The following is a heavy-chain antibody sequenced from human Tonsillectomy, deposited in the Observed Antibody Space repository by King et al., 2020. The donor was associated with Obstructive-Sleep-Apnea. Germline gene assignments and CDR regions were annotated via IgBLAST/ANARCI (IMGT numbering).Heavy chain of an antibody. V-gene: IGHV3-33*06. CDR1: GFTFSSYG. J-gene: IGHJ6*02. CDR3: AKAFGYCSSHSCSGHGDYYYGMDV. Sequence: VQLVESGGGVVQPGRSLRLSCAASGFTFSSYGMHWVRQAPGKGLEWVAVIWYDGSNKYYADSVKGRFTISRDNSKNTLYLQMNSLRAEDTAVYYCAKAFGYCSSHSCSGHGDYYYGMDVWGQGTTVTVSS. D-gene: IGHD2-2*01. CDR2: IWYDGSNK.